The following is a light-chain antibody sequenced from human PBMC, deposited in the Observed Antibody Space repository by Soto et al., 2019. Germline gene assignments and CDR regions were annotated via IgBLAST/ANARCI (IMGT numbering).Light chain of an antibody. CDR1: QSVNSNY. J-gene: IGKJ3*01. Sequence: EIVLTQSPGTLSVSPGERVTLSCRASQSVNSNYLAWYQQRPGQAPRLLIFGASYRATGIPDRFSGSGSGTELTLTISRLAPEDFAVYYCQQYSSSPPEFTFGPGTRVDS. CDR3: QQYSSSPPEFT. V-gene: IGKV3-20*01. CDR2: GAS.